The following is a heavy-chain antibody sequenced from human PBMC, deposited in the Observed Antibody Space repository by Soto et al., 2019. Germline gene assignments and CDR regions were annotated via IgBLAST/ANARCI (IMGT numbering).Heavy chain of an antibody. V-gene: IGHV1-18*04. CDR2: VSAYNGNT. D-gene: IGHD1-1*01. CDR1: GYSFTSVG. Sequence: RASVKVSCKASGYSFTSVGISWVRQAPGQGLEWMGWVSAYNGNTHYAPKLQGRVTMTTDRSTTTAYLELRSLTSDDTAVYYCARAGGTQLFDYWGRGTLVTVSS. CDR3: ARAGGTQLFDY. J-gene: IGHJ4*02.